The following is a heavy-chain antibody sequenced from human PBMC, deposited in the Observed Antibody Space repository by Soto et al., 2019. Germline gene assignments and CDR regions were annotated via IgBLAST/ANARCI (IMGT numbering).Heavy chain of an antibody. V-gene: IGHV4-38-2*02. J-gene: IGHJ5*02. D-gene: IGHD2-15*01. CDR1: GYSISSGYH. Sequence: SETLSLTCTVSGYSISSGYHWAWIRQPPGKGLEWLGSVHYSGNTYYNPSLKSRLTISVDKSKNQFSLNLSSVTAADTAVYYCARQDRVVAEGRWFDPWGQGTPVTVS. CDR3: ARQDRVVAEGRWFDP. CDR2: VHYSGNT.